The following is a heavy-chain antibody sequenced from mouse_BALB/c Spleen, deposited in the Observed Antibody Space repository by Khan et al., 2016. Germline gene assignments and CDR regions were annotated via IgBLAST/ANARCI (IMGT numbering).Heavy chain of an antibody. CDR1: GFTFRDYY. V-gene: IGHV5-4*02. J-gene: IGHJ3*01. D-gene: IGHD2-4*01. CDR3: AREGLRRGFAY. Sequence: EVELVESGGGLVKPGGSLKLSCAASGFTFRDYYMYWVRQTPEKRLEWVATISDGGSYTYYQDSVEGRFTISRDNTKHNRYLQLSSLKSVDTAMYYGAREGLRRGFAYWGKGTLVTVSA. CDR2: ISDGGSYT.